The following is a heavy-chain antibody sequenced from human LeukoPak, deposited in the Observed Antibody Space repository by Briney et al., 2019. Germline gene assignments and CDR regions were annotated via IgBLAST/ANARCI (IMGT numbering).Heavy chain of an antibody. V-gene: IGHV4-4*07. J-gene: IGHJ4*02. CDR1: GGSISSYY. CDR3: ARRTLYDYVWGSYRQRGLFDY. CDR2: IHTSGST. D-gene: IGHD3-16*02. Sequence: SETLSLTCTVSGGSISSYYWSWIRQPAGKGLEWIGRIHTSGSTNYNPSLKSRVTMSVDTSTNKFSLKLSSVTAADTAVYYCARRTLYDYVWGSYRQRGLFDYWGQGTLVTVSS.